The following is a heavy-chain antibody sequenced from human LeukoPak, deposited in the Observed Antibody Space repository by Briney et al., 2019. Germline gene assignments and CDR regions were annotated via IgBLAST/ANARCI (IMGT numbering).Heavy chain of an antibody. D-gene: IGHD6-19*01. CDR1: GYTFTSYD. V-gene: IGHV1-8*01. J-gene: IGHJ3*02. CDR3: ARAIIAVAGTDAFDI. Sequence: ASVKVSFKASGYTFTSYDINWVRQATGQGLEWMGWMNPNSGNTGYAQKFQGRVTMTRNTSISTAYMELSSLRSEDTAVYYCARAIIAVAGTDAFDIWGQGTMVTVSS. CDR2: MNPNSGNT.